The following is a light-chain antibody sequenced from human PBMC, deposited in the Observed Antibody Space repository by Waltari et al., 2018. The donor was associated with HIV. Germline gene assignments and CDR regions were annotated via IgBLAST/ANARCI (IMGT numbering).Light chain of an antibody. Sequence: DIQLTQSPSFLSASVGDRVTITCRASQGISSYLAWYQQKSGKAPKLLIYAASTLQSGVPSRFSGSGSGTEFTLTISSLQPEDFATYYCQQLNSYLPWTFGQGTKVEIK. V-gene: IGKV1-9*01. J-gene: IGKJ1*01. CDR2: AAS. CDR1: QGISSY. CDR3: QQLNSYLPWT.